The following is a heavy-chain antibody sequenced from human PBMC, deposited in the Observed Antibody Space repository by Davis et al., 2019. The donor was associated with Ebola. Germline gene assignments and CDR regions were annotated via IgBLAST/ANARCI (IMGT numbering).Heavy chain of an antibody. J-gene: IGHJ6*04. D-gene: IGHD6-19*01. CDR3: ARVRVAVADGMDV. CDR2: ISHSGST. V-gene: IGHV4-34*01. Sequence: MPGGSLRLSCAVYGGFFSGYYWSWIRQPPGKGLEWIGEISHSGSTFYNPSLKSRVTMSVDTSKNQFSLKLSFVTAADTAVYYCARVRVAVADGMDVWGKGTTVTVSS. CDR1: GGFFSGYY.